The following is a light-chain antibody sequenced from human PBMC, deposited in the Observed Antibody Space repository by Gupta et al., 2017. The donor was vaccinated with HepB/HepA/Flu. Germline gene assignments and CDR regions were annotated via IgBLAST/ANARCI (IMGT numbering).Light chain of an antibody. J-gene: IGKJ3*01. CDR3: QQRGNWPLFT. CDR2: DAS. CDR1: QSVGPY. V-gene: IGKV3-11*01. Sequence: DIVLTQSPATLSLSPGERATLSCRATQSVGPYLAWYQHKPGQAPRLLIDDASNRAPGIPARFSGSGSGTDFTLTISSLEPEDFAVYYCQQRGNWPLFTFGPGTKVDIK.